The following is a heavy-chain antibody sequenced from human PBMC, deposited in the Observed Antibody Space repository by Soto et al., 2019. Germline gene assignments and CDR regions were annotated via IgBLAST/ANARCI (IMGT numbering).Heavy chain of an antibody. J-gene: IGHJ5*02. CDR2: ISGAGDNT. CDR1: GFTFSSYA. CDR3: AKDRLSSGSGVRFDP. V-gene: IGHV3-23*01. D-gene: IGHD6-19*01. Sequence: HPGGSLRLSCAASGFTFSSYAMSWVRQAPGKGLEWVSDISGAGDNTYYADSVRGRFTISRDNSKNTLYLQMNSLRAEDTAKYYCAKDRLSSGSGVRFDPWGQGTLVTVSS.